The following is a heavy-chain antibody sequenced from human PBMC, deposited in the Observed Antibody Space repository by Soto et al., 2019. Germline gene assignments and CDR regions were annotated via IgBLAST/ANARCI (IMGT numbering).Heavy chain of an antibody. CDR3: ARTGDIVVVGDFYYGMDV. CDR2: IIPIFTKP. V-gene: IGHV1-69*01. D-gene: IGHD2-2*01. CDR1: GGTFDTYA. Sequence: QVQLVQSGAEVMMPGSSVKVSCTASGGTFDTYALSWVRQAPGQGLEWLGGIIPIFTKPTYARKFQGRITITADESTTTVYLDLSSLTSDDTAVYYCARTGDIVVVGDFYYGMDVWGQGTTVIVSS. J-gene: IGHJ6*02.